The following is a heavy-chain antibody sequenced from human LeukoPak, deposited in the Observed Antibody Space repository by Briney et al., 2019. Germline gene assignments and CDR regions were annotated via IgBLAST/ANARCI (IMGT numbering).Heavy chain of an antibody. CDR1: GFTFSSCA. D-gene: IGHD2-21*01. CDR2: INNDGSST. Sequence: GGSLRLSCAASGFTFSSCAMSWVRQAPREGLVWVSRINNDGSSTNYADSVKGRFTISRDNAKNTVYLQMNSLRGEDTAVYYCVRDPPGEGVDYWGQGTLVAVSS. J-gene: IGHJ4*02. CDR3: VRDPPGEGVDY. V-gene: IGHV3-74*01.